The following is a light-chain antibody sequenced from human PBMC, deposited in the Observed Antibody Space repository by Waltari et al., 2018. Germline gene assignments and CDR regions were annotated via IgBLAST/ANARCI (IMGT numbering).Light chain of an antibody. CDR2: KIS. Sequence: DIVMTQSPLSSPVTLGQPASIPCRSSQSLIQRDGNTYLTWLQQRPGPPPRLLLYKISNRFSGVPDRCSGSGAGTDFTLKISRVELEDVGIYYCMQGTQFPYTFGQGTKLEIK. V-gene: IGKV2-24*01. J-gene: IGKJ2*01. CDR1: QSLIQRDGNTY. CDR3: MQGTQFPYT.